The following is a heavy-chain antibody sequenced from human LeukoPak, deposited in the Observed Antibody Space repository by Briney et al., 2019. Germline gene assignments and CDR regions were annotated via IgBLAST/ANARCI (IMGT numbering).Heavy chain of an antibody. CDR2: IYYSGST. V-gene: IGHV4-59*01. CDR3: ARGVVVTVGGAFDI. D-gene: IGHD2-21*02. Sequence: SETLSLTCTVSGGSISSYYWSWIRQPPGKGLEWIGYIYYSGSTNYNPSLKSRVTISVDTSKNQFSLKLSSVTAADTAVYYCARGVVVTVGGAFDIWGQGTMVTVSS. J-gene: IGHJ3*02. CDR1: GGSISSYY.